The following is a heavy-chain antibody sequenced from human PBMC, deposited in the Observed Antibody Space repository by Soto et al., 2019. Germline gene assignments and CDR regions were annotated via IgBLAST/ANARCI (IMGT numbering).Heavy chain of an antibody. D-gene: IGHD2-2*01. CDR2: IKQDGSKK. J-gene: IGHJ6*01. Sequence: GGSLRLSCAASGFTFSSYWMSWVRQAPWKGLEWVANIKQDGSKKYYVDSVKGRFTISRDNAKNSLYLQMNSLRAEDTAVYYCARDPNIVLVPAALRSYYYYYGMDVWGQGTTVTVYS. CDR3: ARDPNIVLVPAALRSYYYYYGMDV. V-gene: IGHV3-7*01. CDR1: GFTFSSYW.